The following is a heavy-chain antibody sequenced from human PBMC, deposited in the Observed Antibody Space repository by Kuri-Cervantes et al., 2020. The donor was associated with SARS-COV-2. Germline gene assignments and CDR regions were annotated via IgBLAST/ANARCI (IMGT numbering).Heavy chain of an antibody. V-gene: IGHV4-59*01. CDR2: IYYSGST. J-gene: IGHJ6*03. Sequence: GSLRLSCTVSGCSISSYYWSWIRQPPGKGLEWIGYIYYSGSTNYNPSLKSRVTITVDTSKNQFSLKLSSVTAADTAVYYFECGDSLLDWGSYYYYYMDVWGKGTTVTVSS. D-gene: IGHD2-21*01. CDR3: ECGDSLLDWGSYYYYYMDV. CDR1: GCSISSYY.